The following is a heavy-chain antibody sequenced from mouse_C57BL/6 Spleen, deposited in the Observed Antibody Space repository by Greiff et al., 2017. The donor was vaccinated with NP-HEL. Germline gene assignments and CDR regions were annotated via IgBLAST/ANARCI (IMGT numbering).Heavy chain of an antibody. CDR2: ISSGSSTI. CDR1: GFTFSDYG. Sequence: EVKLMESGGGLVKPGGSLQLSCAASGFTFSDYGMHWVRQAPEKGLEWVAYISSGSSTIYYADTVKGRFTISRDNAKNTLFLQMTSLRSEDTAMYYCARQARITGYFDVWGTGTTVTVSS. V-gene: IGHV5-17*01. CDR3: ARQARITGYFDV. D-gene: IGHD1-1*01. J-gene: IGHJ1*03.